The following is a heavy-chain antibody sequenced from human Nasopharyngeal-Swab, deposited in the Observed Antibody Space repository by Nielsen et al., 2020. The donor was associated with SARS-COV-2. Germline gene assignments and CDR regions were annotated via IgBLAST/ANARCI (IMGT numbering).Heavy chain of an antibody. Sequence: GESLKISCSASGFTFSTYAMSWVRQAPGKGLEWVSSVSGTGHTTKYTDSVKGLFTISRDNSEKKVYLEMHSLRAEDTAVYYCAKVKDFDWLSLFDYWGQGTLVIVSS. CDR3: AKVKDFDWLSLFDY. CDR2: VSGTGHTT. V-gene: IGHV3-23*01. J-gene: IGHJ4*02. CDR1: GFTFSTYA. D-gene: IGHD3-9*01.